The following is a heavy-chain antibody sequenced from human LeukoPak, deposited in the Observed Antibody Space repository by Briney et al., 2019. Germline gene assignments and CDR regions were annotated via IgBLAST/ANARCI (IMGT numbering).Heavy chain of an antibody. CDR2: ISSSSAYI. J-gene: IGHJ3*02. V-gene: IGHV3-21*01. Sequence: LGGSLRLSCAASGLIFSRYTMKWVRQAAGKGVVWVATISSSSAYIYYADSVKGRFTISSGNANNSMHLLLNNLRADDTAVYYCSRPQIQEWLSPDDAFDIWGQGTMVTVSS. D-gene: IGHD3-3*01. CDR3: SRPQIQEWLSPDDAFDI. CDR1: GLIFSRYT.